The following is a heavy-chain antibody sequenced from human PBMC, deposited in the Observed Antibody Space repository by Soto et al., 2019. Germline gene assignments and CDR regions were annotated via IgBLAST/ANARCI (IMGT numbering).Heavy chain of an antibody. D-gene: IGHD3-10*01. CDR2: IFYTGST. Sequence: SETLSLTCTVSGGSVSSGSYYWSWIRQPPGKGLEWIGYIFYTGSTKYDPSFKSRVTISVDTSKNQFSLKLSSVTAADTAMYYCARLLYYNGSGSYQYFDFWGQGTLVTVSS. CDR3: ARLLYYNGSGSYQYFDF. CDR1: GGSVSSGSYY. J-gene: IGHJ4*02. V-gene: IGHV4-61*01.